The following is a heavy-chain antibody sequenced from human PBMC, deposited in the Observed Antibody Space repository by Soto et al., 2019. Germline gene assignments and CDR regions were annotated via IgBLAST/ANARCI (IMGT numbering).Heavy chain of an antibody. CDR2: INHRGVT. V-gene: IGHV4-34*01. CDR1: GGSLSGHY. CDR3: ARGNIAAALVY. D-gene: IGHD6-13*01. J-gene: IGHJ4*02. Sequence: QVQLQQWGAGLLKPSETLSLTCAVYGGSLSGHYWNWIRQPPGKGLEWIGEINHRGVTKYSPSLKSRVTMSVDMSKNPFSLTLRSVPAADTAVYYCARGNIAAALVYWGQGNLVTVSS.